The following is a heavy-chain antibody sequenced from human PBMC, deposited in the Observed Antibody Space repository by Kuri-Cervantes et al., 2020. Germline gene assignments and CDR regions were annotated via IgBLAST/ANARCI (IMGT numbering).Heavy chain of an antibody. CDR1: GFTFSSYA. J-gene: IGHJ4*02. D-gene: IGHD2-15*01. CDR3: AKDIGAANDY. CDR2: ISWNSGSI. V-gene: IGHV3-9*01. Sequence: GGSLRLSCAASGFTFSSYAMSWVRQAPGKGLEWVSGISWNSGSIGYADSVKGRFTISRDNAKNSLYLQMNSLRAEDTALYYCAKDIGAANDYWGQGTLVTVSS.